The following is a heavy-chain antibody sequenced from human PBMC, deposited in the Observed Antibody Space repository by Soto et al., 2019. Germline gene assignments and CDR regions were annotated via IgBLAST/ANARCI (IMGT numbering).Heavy chain of an antibody. J-gene: IGHJ5*02. D-gene: IGHD6-19*01. V-gene: IGHV5-10-1*01. Sequence: GESLKISCXGSGYSFSNYWIGWVRQMPGKGLEWMGRIDPSDSYTNYSPSFQGHVTISADKSISTAYLQWSSLKASDTAMYYCARQSQWLAPPDPWGQGTLVTVSS. CDR2: IDPSDSYT. CDR3: ARQSQWLAPPDP. CDR1: GYSFSNYW.